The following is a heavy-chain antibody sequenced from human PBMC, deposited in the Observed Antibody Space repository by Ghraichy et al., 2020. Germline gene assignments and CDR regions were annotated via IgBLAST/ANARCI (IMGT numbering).Heavy chain of an antibody. Sequence: GSLRLSCAASGFTFSSYWMHWVRQAPGKGLVWVSRINSDGSSTSYADSVKGRFTISRDNAKNTLYLQMNSLRAEDTAVYYCASPLYGSGSYYNPFDYWGQGTLVTVSS. CDR3: ASPLYGSGSYYNPFDY. J-gene: IGHJ4*02. D-gene: IGHD3-10*01. CDR1: GFTFSSYW. CDR2: INSDGSST. V-gene: IGHV3-74*01.